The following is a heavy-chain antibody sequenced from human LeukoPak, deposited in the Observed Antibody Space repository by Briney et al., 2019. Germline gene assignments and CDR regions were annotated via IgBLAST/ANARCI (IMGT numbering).Heavy chain of an antibody. CDR3: ASLISSGWYFGY. V-gene: IGHV4-59*08. J-gene: IGHJ4*02. D-gene: IGHD6-19*01. CDR2: IYYSGST. CDR1: GGSISSYY. Sequence: SETLSLTCTVSGGSISSYYWSWIRQPPGKGLEWIGYIYYSGSTNYNPSLKSRDTISVGTSKNQFSLKLSSVTAADTAVYYCASLISSGWYFGYWGQGTLVTVSS.